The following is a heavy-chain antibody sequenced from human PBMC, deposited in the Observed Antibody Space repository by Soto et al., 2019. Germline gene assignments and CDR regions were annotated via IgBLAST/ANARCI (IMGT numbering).Heavy chain of an antibody. CDR3: ECFDYYDRWSPFDY. D-gene: IGHD3-22*01. Sequence: PGGSLRLSCSASGFTFSSYAMHWVRQAPGKGLEYVSAISSNGGSTYYADSVKGRFTISRDNSKNTLYLQMSSLRAEDTAVYYCECFDYYDRWSPFDYWGQGTLVTVSS. CDR2: ISSNGGST. CDR1: GFTFSSYA. J-gene: IGHJ4*02. V-gene: IGHV3-64D*08.